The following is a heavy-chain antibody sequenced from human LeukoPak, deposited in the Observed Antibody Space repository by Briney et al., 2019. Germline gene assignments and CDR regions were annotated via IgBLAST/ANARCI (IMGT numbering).Heavy chain of an antibody. J-gene: IGHJ4*02. V-gene: IGHV3-7*01. D-gene: IGHD6-13*01. Sequence: PGGSLRLSCAASGFTFSTYWTSWVRQAPGKGLEWVANIKQDGSEKYYVDSVKGRFTISRDNAKNSLYLQMNSLRAEDTAMYYCATDSAGNDYWGQGTLVTVSS. CDR3: ATDSAGNDY. CDR2: IKQDGSEK. CDR1: GFTFSTYW.